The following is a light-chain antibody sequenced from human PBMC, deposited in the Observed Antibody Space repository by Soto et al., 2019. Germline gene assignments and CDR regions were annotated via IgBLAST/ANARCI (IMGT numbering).Light chain of an antibody. V-gene: IGKV3-11*01. Sequence: EIVLTQSPATLSLSPGDRATLSCRASQYINTFLAWYQQKPGQAPRRLIYDAFKRATGIPARFSGSGSGTDFALTISSLEHEDFAFYYCQHRYNWPPRAAVGGGTKVEIK. CDR1: QYINTF. J-gene: IGKJ4*01. CDR2: DAF. CDR3: QHRYNWPPRAA.